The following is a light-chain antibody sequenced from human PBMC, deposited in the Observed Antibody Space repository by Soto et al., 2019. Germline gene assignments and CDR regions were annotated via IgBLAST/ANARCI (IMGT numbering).Light chain of an antibody. CDR1: GSNIGSHD. Sequence: QSVLTQPPSASGTPGQMVTISCSGSGSNIGSHDVYWYQHLPGTAPKVLIYRNDQRPSGVPDRFSASRSGTSASLAISGLRSEDEADYYCVAWDDSLSGRVFGGGTKVTVL. J-gene: IGLJ3*02. CDR3: VAWDDSLSGRV. V-gene: IGLV1-47*02. CDR2: RND.